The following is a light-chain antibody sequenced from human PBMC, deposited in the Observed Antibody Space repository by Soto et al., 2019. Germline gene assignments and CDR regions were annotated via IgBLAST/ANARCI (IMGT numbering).Light chain of an antibody. CDR2: GVS. CDR1: HSVSSN. Sequence: DIVMTQSPATLSVSPGERATLSCRASHSVSSNLAWYQQKPGQAPRLLIYGVSARASGIPARFSGSGSGTEFTLTISSLQSEDFAVYYCHQYNNWPLTFGGGTKVEIK. CDR3: HQYNNWPLT. J-gene: IGKJ4*01. V-gene: IGKV3-15*01.